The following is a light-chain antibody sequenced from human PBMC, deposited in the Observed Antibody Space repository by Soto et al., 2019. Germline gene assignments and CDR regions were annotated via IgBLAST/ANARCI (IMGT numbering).Light chain of an antibody. J-gene: IGLJ2*01. CDR1: SSDVGGYDY. V-gene: IGLV2-14*01. CDR3: SSYTSSTSQVV. Sequence: QSALTQPASVSGSLGQSITISCTGTSSDVGGYDYVYWYQQYPGKAPELLIYEVTNRPSGVSDRFSGSKSGNTASLTISGLEVEDEADYYCSSYTSSTSQVVFGGGTKLTVL. CDR2: EVT.